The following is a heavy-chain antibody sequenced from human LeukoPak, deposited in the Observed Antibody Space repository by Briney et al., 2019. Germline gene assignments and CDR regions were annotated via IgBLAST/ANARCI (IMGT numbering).Heavy chain of an antibody. Sequence: ASVKVSCKASGYTFTSYYMHWVRQAPGQGLEWMGWINTNTGNPTYAQGFTGRFVFSLDTSVSTAYLQISSLKAEDTAVYYCARGGIGDPLRGDYWGQGTLVTVSS. CDR2: INTNTGNP. CDR1: GYTFTSYY. D-gene: IGHD3-16*01. V-gene: IGHV7-4-1*02. CDR3: ARGGIGDPLRGDY. J-gene: IGHJ4*02.